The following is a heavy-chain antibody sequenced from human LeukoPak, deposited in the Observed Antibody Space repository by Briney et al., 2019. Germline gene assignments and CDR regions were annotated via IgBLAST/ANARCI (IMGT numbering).Heavy chain of an antibody. J-gene: IGHJ4*01. D-gene: IGHD6-19*01. CDR1: GFTFSNSA. V-gene: IGHV3-23*01. CDR2: LSGSGITT. Sequence: GGSLRLFCAPSGFTFSNSAMSWVHQAPGKGLEWVSTLSGSGITTYYADSVKGRFTISRDNSKNTLYLQMNSLRAEDTAVYYCAKGIYSSGWSYFDYWGHGTLVTVSS. CDR3: AKGIYSSGWSYFDY.